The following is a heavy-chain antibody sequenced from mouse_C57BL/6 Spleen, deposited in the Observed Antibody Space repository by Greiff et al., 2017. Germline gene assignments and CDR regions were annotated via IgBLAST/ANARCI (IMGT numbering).Heavy chain of an antibody. CDR2: IDPSDSET. CDR1: GYTFTSYW. Sequence: VQLQQPGAELVRPGSSVKLSCKASGYTFTSYWMHWVKQRPIQGLEWIGNIDPSDSETHYNQKFKDKATLTVDKSSSTAYMQLSSLTSEDSAVYYCARQDYGAWFAYWGQGTLVTVSA. CDR3: ARQDYGAWFAY. J-gene: IGHJ3*01. D-gene: IGHD2-4*01. V-gene: IGHV1-52*01.